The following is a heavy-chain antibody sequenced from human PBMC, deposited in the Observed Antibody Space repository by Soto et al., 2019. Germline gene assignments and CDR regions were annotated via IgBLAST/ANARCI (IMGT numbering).Heavy chain of an antibody. CDR2: ISSSSSYI. CDR1: GFTFSSYS. CDR3: ARDYSSGWYDAFEI. Sequence: GGSLRLSCAASGFTFSSYSMDWVRQAPGKGLEWVSSISSSSSYIYYADSVKGRFTISRDNAKNSLYLQMNSLRAEDTAVYYCARDYSSGWYDAFEIWGQGTMVTVSS. J-gene: IGHJ3*02. V-gene: IGHV3-21*01. D-gene: IGHD6-19*01.